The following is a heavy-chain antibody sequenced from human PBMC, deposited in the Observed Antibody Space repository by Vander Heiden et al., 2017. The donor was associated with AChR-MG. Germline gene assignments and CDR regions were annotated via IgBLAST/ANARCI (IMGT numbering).Heavy chain of an antibody. CDR2: LDPEDGET. V-gene: IGHV1-24*01. CDR3: ATGPGSWRASGWNSLFY. CDR1: GYTLTESS. Sequence: QVQLVPSGAEVKKPGASVKVACKVSGYTLTESSMNWVRQAPAKGLEWMATLDPEDGETIYAQKFQGRVTVTEDTSTDTAYMELSSLRSEDTAVYYCATGPGSWRASGWNSLFYWGQGTLVTVSS. J-gene: IGHJ4*02. D-gene: IGHD6-19*01.